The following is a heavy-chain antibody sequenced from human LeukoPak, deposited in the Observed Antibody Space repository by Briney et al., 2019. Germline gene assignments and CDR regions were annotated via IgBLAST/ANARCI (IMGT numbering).Heavy chain of an antibody. CDR1: GGSISSGGYY. D-gene: IGHD2-21*02. V-gene: IGHV4-31*03. Sequence: SETLSLTCTVSGGSISSGGYYWSWIRQHPGEGLEWIGYIYYSGSTYYNPSLKSRVTISVDTSKNQFSLKLSSVTAADTAVYYCARVGGDPLYATPYYFDYWGQGTLVTVSS. J-gene: IGHJ4*02. CDR3: ARVGGDPLYATPYYFDY. CDR2: IYYSGST.